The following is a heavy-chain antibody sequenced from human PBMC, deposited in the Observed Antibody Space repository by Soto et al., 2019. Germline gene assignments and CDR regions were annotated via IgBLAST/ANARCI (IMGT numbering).Heavy chain of an antibody. CDR2: IYWDDDK. D-gene: IGHD6-25*01. V-gene: IGHV2-5*02. CDR1: GFSLSTSGVG. J-gene: IGHJ5*02. CDR3: AHRQGGAAVNWFDP. Sequence: SGPTLVNPTQTLTLTCTFSGFSLSTSGVGMGWIRQPPGKALEWLALIYWDDDKRYSPSLKSRLTITKDTSKNQVVLTMTNMDPVDTATYYCAHRQGGAAVNWFDPWGQGTLVTVSS.